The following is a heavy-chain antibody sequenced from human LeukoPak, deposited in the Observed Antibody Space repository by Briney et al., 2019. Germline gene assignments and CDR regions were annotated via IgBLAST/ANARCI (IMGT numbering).Heavy chain of an antibody. D-gene: IGHD3-22*01. CDR3: AKAGSGYSVYYFDY. V-gene: IGHV3-43D*04. Sequence: GGSLRLSCAASGFTFDDYAMHWVRQAPGKGLEWVSLISWDGGSTYYSDSVKGRFTISRDNSKNSLYLQMNSLRAEDTALYYCAKAGSGYSVYYFDYWGQGTLVTVSS. J-gene: IGHJ4*02. CDR1: GFTFDDYA. CDR2: ISWDGGST.